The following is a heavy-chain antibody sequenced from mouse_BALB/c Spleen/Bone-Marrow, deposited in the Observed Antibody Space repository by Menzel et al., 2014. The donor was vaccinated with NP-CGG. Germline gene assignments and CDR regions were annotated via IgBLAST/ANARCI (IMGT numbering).Heavy chain of an antibody. CDR1: GLSLTSYG. CDR3: ARNLLLRRAMDY. D-gene: IGHD1-1*01. V-gene: IGHV2-2*02. CDR2: IWSGGST. Sequence: VQVVESGPGLVQPSQSLSITCTVSGLSLTSYGVHWVRQSPGKGLEWLGVIWSGGSTDYNAAFISRLSISEDNSKSQVFFKMNSLQANDTAIYYCARNLLLRRAMDYWGQGTSVTVSS. J-gene: IGHJ4*01.